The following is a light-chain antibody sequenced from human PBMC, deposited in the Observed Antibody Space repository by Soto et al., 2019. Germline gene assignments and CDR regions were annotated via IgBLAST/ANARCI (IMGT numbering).Light chain of an antibody. CDR3: QHYGSSPYT. Sequence: EIVLTQSPGTLSLSPGERASLSCGASQSVSSIYLAWYQQKPGQAPRLLIYGASSRATGIPDRVSGSGSGTDFTLTISRLEPEDFAVYYCQHYGSSPYTFGQGTKLEIK. V-gene: IGKV3-20*01. J-gene: IGKJ2*01. CDR1: QSVSSIY. CDR2: GAS.